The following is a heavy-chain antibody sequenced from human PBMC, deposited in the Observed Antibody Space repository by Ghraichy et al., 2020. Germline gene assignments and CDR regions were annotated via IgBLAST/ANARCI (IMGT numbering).Heavy chain of an antibody. J-gene: IGHJ2*01. CDR3: ARVEVAGNVGFFDL. Sequence: ASVKVSCKASGYTFTGYYMHWVRQAPGQVLEWMGWIKPNSGGTNYAQKFEGRATLTRDTSINTAYMELSRLRSDDTAVYYCARVEVAGNVGFFDLWGRGTLVTVSS. V-gene: IGHV1-2*02. CDR2: IKPNSGGT. CDR1: GYTFTGYY. D-gene: IGHD6-19*01.